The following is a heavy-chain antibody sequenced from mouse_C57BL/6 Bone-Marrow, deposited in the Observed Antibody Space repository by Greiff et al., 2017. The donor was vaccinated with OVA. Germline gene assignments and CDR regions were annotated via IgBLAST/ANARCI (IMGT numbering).Heavy chain of an antibody. CDR2: IDPSDSET. CDR1: GYTFTSYW. Sequence: QVQLKQSGAELVRPGSSVKLSCKASGYTFTSYWMHWVKQRPIQGLEWIGNIDPSDSETHYNQKFKDKATLTVDKSSSTAYMQLSSLTSEDSAVYYCARMGDYAMDYWGQGTSVTVSS. CDR3: ARMGDYAMDY. V-gene: IGHV1-52*01. J-gene: IGHJ4*01. D-gene: IGHD2-3*01.